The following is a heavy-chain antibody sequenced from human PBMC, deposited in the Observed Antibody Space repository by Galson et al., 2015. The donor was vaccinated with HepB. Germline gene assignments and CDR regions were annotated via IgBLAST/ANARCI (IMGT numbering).Heavy chain of an antibody. CDR1: GFTFSSYA. CDR3: VKSYYGSGHKDWFDP. V-gene: IGHV3-64D*06. D-gene: IGHD3-10*01. Sequence: SLRLSCAASGFTFSSYAMHWVRQAPGKGLEYVSAISSNGGSTYYADSVKGRFTISRDNSKNTLYLQMSSLRAEDTAVYYCVKSYYGSGHKDWFDPWGQGTLVTVSS. CDR2: ISSNGGST. J-gene: IGHJ5*02.